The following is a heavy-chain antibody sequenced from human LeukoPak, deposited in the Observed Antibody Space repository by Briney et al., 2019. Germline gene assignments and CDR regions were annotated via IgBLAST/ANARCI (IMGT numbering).Heavy chain of an antibody. CDR3: ARADWGSIDY. V-gene: IGHV3-7*01. Sequence: PGESLRPSCAASGFTFSHYWMAWVRQAPGKGLEWVAIIRPDANDGSYVDSVKGRFTISRDNAKNSLYLQLNSLRAEDTAAYFCARADWGSIDYWGQGALVTVSS. CDR2: IRPDANDG. CDR1: GFTFSHYW. D-gene: IGHD7-27*01. J-gene: IGHJ4*02.